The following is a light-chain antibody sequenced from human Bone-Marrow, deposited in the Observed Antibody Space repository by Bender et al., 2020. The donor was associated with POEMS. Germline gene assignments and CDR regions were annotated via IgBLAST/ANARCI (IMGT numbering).Light chain of an antibody. CDR2: GYN. CDR1: SSNTGSGYD. Sequence: QSVLTQPPSVSGAPGQRVTISCTGSSSNTGSGYDINWYQHLPGTAPKLLIYGYNNRPSGVSNRFSGSKSGNTASLTISGLQAEDEADYYCCSYVPGRTWVFGGGTKVTVL. J-gene: IGLJ3*02. V-gene: IGLV1-40*01. CDR3: CSYVPGRTWV.